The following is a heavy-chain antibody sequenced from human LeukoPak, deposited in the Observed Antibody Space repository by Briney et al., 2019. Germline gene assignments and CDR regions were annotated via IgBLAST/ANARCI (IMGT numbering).Heavy chain of an antibody. CDR3: AREGYCSGGSCYTGYYYYYYMDV. CDR1: GGTFSSYA. J-gene: IGHJ6*03. CDR2: ISAYNGNT. Sequence: GSSVKVSCKASGGTFSSYAISWVRQAPGQGLEWMGWISAYNGNTNYAQKLQGRVTMTTDTSTSTAYMELRSLRSDDTAVYYCAREGYCSGGSCYTGYYYYYYMDVWGKGTTVTVSS. V-gene: IGHV1-18*01. D-gene: IGHD2-15*01.